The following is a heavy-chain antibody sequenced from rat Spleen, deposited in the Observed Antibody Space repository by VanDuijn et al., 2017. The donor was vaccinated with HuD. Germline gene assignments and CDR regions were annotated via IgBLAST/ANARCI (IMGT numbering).Heavy chain of an antibody. V-gene: IGHV5-58*01. CDR1: GFTFSSYW. CDR3: TRAYNYDVMDA. D-gene: IGHD1-5*01. Sequence: EVQLVETGGGLVHPGQSLKLSCVASGFTFSSYWMFWIRQAPGEGLEWLSSISPDGGDTYYPDSVKGRFTISRDNAKNALYRQMNNLRSEDTAIYYFTRAYNYDVMDAWGQGASVTVSS. J-gene: IGHJ4*01. CDR2: ISPDGGDT.